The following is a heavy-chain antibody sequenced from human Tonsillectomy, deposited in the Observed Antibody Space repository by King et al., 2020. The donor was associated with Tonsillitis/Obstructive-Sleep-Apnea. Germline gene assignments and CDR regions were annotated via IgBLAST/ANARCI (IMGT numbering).Heavy chain of an antibody. CDR3: ARGGASYGDYVGYYYYYYMDV. CDR1: GGSFSGYY. CDR2: INHSGST. D-gene: IGHD4-17*01. J-gene: IGHJ6*03. V-gene: IGHV4-34*01. Sequence: VQLQQWGAGLLKPSETLSPTCAVYGGSFSGYYWSWIRQPPGKGLEWIGEINHSGSTNYNPSLKSRVTISVDTSKNQFSLKLSSVTAADTAVYYCARGGASYGDYVGYYYYYYMDVWGKGTTVTVSS.